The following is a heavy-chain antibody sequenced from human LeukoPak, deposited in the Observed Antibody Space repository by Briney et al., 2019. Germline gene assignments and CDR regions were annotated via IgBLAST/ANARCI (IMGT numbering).Heavy chain of an antibody. V-gene: IGHV1-18*01. Sequence: ASVKVSFKASGYTFTSYGISWVRQAPGQGLEWMGWISAYNGNTNYAQKLQGRVTMTTDTSTSTAYMELRSLRSDDTAVYYCARDPSYGDSKQGGLRQGAFDIWGQGTMVTVSS. CDR3: ARDPSYGDSKQGGLRQGAFDI. J-gene: IGHJ3*02. CDR2: ISAYNGNT. CDR1: GYTFTSYG. D-gene: IGHD4-17*01.